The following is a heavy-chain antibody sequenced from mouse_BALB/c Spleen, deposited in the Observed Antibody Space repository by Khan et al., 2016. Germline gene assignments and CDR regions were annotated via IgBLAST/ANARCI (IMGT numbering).Heavy chain of an antibody. Sequence: EVQLQESGPGLVKPSQSLSLTCTATGYSITSDYAWNWIRQFPGNKLEWMGYITYSGYTSYNPSLKSRISITRDTSTNQFFLQLNSVTTEDTATYYCATSGNYFDYWGQGTTLTVSS. D-gene: IGHD1-1*01. V-gene: IGHV3-2*02. CDR1: GYSITSDYA. CDR3: ATSGNYFDY. J-gene: IGHJ2*01. CDR2: ITYSGYT.